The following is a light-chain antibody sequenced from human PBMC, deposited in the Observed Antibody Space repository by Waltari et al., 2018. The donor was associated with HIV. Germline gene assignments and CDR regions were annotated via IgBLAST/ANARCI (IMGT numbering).Light chain of an antibody. V-gene: IGLV2-8*01. Sequence: QSALTQPASVSGSPGQSITMSCTGTSSDVGGYDYVSWYQQHPGKAPKLMLYDVTKRPSGVPDRFSGSKSGSTASLTVSGLQAEDEADYYCSSYAGSNNLIFGGGTKLTVL. J-gene: IGLJ2*01. CDR2: DVT. CDR1: SSDVGGYDY. CDR3: SSYAGSNNLI.